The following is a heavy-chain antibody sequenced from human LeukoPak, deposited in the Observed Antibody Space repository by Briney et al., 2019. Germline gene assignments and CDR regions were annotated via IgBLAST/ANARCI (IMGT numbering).Heavy chain of an antibody. CDR1: GYSIRSGHY. CDR2: IFHSENT. D-gene: IGHD2-2*01. Sequence: SETLSLTCTVSGYSIRSGHYWGWIRQPPGKGLEWIGNIFHSENTYYNPSLKSRVTISLDTSKNHFSLKVSSVTAADTAVYYCASFLGYCSSTSCFPTDYWGQGTLVTVSS. V-gene: IGHV4-38-2*02. CDR3: ASFLGYCSSTSCFPTDY. J-gene: IGHJ4*02.